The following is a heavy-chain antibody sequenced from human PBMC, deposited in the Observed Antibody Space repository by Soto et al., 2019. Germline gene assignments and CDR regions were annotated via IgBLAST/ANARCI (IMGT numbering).Heavy chain of an antibody. D-gene: IGHD5-12*01. V-gene: IGHV3-23*01. Sequence: GGSLRLSCAASGFTFSSYAMSWVCQAPGKGLEWVSAISGSGGSTYYADSVKGRFTISRDNSKNTLYLQMNSLRAEDTAVYYCAKEPLYSGYDFPYYMDVWGKGTTVTVSS. CDR2: ISGSGGST. J-gene: IGHJ6*03. CDR1: GFTFSSYA. CDR3: AKEPLYSGYDFPYYMDV.